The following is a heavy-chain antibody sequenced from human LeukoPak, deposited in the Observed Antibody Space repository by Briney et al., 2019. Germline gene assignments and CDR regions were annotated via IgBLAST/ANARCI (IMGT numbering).Heavy chain of an antibody. V-gene: IGHV1-8*03. Sequence: ASVKVCCKASGYTFTSYDINWVRQATGQGLEWMGWMNPNSGNTGYAQKFQGRVTITRNTSISTAYMELSSLRSEDTAVYYCATALWYYYDSSGYYYYWGQGTLVTVSS. CDR2: MNPNSGNT. CDR3: ATALWYYYDSSGYYYY. J-gene: IGHJ4*02. CDR1: GYTFTSYD. D-gene: IGHD3-22*01.